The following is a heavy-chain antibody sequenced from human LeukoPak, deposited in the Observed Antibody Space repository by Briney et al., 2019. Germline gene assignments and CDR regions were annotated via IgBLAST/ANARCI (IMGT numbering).Heavy chain of an antibody. CDR1: GGSISSYY. D-gene: IGHD6-6*01. J-gene: IGHJ4*02. V-gene: IGHV4-59*01. CDR3: AREGRSSSVDD. CDR2: IYYSGST. Sequence: PSETLSLTCTVSGGSISSYYWSWIRQPPGKGLEWIGYIYYSGSTNYNPSLKSRVTISVDTSKNQFSLKLSSVTAADTAVYYCAREGRSSSVDDWGQGTLVTVSS.